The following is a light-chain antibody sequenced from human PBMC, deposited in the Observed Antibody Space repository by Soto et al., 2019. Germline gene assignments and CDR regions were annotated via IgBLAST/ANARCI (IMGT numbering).Light chain of an antibody. CDR1: SSDVGGYHY. CDR2: DVI. V-gene: IGLV2-8*01. CDR3: SAYTGSDTVGV. Sequence: QSALTPPPSASGSPGQSVTISCTGTSSDVGGYHYVSWYQQHPGQAPKLNIYDVIKRPSGVPDRFSGSKSGNTASLTVSGLQSDDEADYYCSAYTGSDTVGVFGTGTQLTVL. J-gene: IGLJ1*01.